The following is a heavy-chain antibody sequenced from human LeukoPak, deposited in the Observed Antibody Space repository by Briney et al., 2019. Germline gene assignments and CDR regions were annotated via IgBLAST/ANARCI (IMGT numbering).Heavy chain of an antibody. V-gene: IGHV3-48*01. J-gene: IGHJ5*01. CDR2: ISSSSSTI. CDR1: GFTFSSYS. CDR3: ARATEKGFDP. Sequence: GGSLRLSCAASGFTFSSYSMNWVRQAPGEGLEWVSYISSSSSTIYYADSVKGRFTISRDNAKNSLYLQMNGLRAEDTAVYYCARATEKGFDPWGQGTLVTVSS.